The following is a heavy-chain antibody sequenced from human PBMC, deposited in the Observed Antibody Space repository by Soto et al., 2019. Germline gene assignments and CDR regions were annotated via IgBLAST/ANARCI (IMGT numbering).Heavy chain of an antibody. J-gene: IGHJ2*01. V-gene: IGHV4-59*08. CDR3: ARQATAATGPRHWYFDL. CDR2: IYYSGNT. D-gene: IGHD6-13*01. Sequence: SETLSLTCTVSGGSISSYYWSWIRQPPGKGLEWIAYIYYSGNTNYNPSLKSRVTISVDMSKNQFSLKLTSVTAADTAVYYCARQATAATGPRHWYFDLWGPGTLVTVSS. CDR1: GGSISSYY.